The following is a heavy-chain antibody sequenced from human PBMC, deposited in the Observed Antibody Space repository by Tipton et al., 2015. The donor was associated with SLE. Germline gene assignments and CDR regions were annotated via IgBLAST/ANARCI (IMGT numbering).Heavy chain of an antibody. V-gene: IGHV4-34*01. J-gene: IGHJ5*02. Sequence: TLSLTCAVYGGSFSGYYWSWIRQPPGKGLEWIGEINHSGSTNYNPSLKSRVTISVDTSKNQFSLKLSSVTAADTAVYYCATRPGGNNWFDPWGQGPLVTVSS. CDR1: GGSFSGYY. CDR2: INHSGST. D-gene: IGHD1-26*01. CDR3: ATRPGGNNWFDP.